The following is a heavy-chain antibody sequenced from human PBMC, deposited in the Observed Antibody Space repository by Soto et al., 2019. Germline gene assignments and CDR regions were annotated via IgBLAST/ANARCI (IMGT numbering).Heavy chain of an antibody. J-gene: IGHJ6*02. Sequence: QITLKESGPALVKPTQTLTLTCTFSGFSLSTSGVGVGWVRQPPGKALEWLALVYSNDDKRFSPSLKNRLTITKDNAKNHLGLTMTNMDPVATAKSYCSHMRGYGLYGMDVWGQGTKVTVSS. CDR1: GFSLSTSGVG. CDR2: VYSNDDK. CDR3: SHMRGYGLYGMDV. D-gene: IGHD3-3*01. V-gene: IGHV2-5*01.